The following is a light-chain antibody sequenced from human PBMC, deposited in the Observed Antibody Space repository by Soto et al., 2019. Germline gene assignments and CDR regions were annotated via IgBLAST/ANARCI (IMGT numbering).Light chain of an antibody. V-gene: IGKV3-15*01. CDR1: QSVSSN. CDR3: QQYNNWPQM. J-gene: IGKJ1*01. Sequence: IVMTQSPATLSVSPGERATLSCRASQSVSSNLAWYQQKPGQAPRLLIYGASTRATGIPARFSGSGSGTEFTLTISSLQSEDFAVYYCQQYNNWPQMFGQGTKVEIK. CDR2: GAS.